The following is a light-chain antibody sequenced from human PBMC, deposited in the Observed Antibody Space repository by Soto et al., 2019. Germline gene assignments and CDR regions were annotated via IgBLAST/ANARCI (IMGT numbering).Light chain of an antibody. J-gene: IGKJ2*01. CDR1: QGIRND. V-gene: IGKV1-6*01. Sequence: AIQMTQSPSSLSASVGDRVTITCRASQGIRNDLGWYQQKPGKAPKLLIYAASSLQSGVPSSFSGSGSGTDFTLTISSLQPEDCATYYCLQDYNYPRTFGQGTKQEIK. CDR3: LQDYNYPRT. CDR2: AAS.